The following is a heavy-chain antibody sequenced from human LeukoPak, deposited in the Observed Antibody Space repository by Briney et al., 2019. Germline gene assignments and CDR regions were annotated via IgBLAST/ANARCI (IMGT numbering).Heavy chain of an antibody. CDR1: GFTLSSYW. CDR3: ARESAGGKVDY. Sequence: GGSLRLSCAASGFTLSSYWMNWVRQAPGKGLVWVSRIDSDGTNTKYAESVKDRFTISRDNAKNTLHLQVNSLRAEDTAVYYCARESAGGKVDYWGQGTLVTVSS. J-gene: IGHJ4*02. V-gene: IGHV3-74*03. D-gene: IGHD4-23*01. CDR2: IDSDGTNT.